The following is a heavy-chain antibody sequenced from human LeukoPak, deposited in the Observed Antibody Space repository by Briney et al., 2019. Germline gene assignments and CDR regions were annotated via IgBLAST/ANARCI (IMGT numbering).Heavy chain of an antibody. CDR2: MRSGETP. CDR3: ARSRDGYNFAFDY. V-gene: IGHV3-49*04. CDR1: GFTFSSYS. J-gene: IGHJ4*02. Sequence: GGSLRLSCTASGFTFSSYSMNWVRQAPGKGLEWVGFMRSGETPQYAASVSGRFIISRDDSNRVAHLQMSSLKTEDTALYYCARSRDGYNFAFDYWGRGTLVTVSS. D-gene: IGHD5-24*01.